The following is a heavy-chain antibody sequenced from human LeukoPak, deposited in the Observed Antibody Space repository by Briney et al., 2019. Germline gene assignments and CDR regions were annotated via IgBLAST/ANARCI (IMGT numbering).Heavy chain of an antibody. V-gene: IGHV3-74*01. Sequence: QTGGSLRLSCAASGFTLRGYGMHWVRQAPGKGLVWVSRINSDGSSTSYADSVKGRFTISRDNAKNTLYLQMNSLRAEDTAVFYCARDATMVRGVIDYWGQGTLVTVSS. CDR3: ARDATMVRGVIDY. CDR2: INSDGSST. CDR1: GFTLRGYG. D-gene: IGHD3-10*01. J-gene: IGHJ4*02.